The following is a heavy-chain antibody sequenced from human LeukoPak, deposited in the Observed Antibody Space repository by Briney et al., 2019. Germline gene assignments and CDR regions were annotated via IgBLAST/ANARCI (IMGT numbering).Heavy chain of an antibody. CDR1: GFTFDDYA. D-gene: IGHD6-13*01. CDR3: AKDKRHSSSWCYDY. Sequence: GGSLRLSCAASGFTFDDYAMHWVRQAPGKGLEWVSGISWNSGSIGYADSVKGRFTISRDNAKNSLYLQMNSLRAEDTALYYCAKDKRHSSSWCYDYWGQGTLVTVSS. CDR2: ISWNSGSI. J-gene: IGHJ4*02. V-gene: IGHV3-9*01.